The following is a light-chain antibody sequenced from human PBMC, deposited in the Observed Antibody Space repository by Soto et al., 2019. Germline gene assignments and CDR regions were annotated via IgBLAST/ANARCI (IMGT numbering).Light chain of an antibody. CDR2: GAS. Sequence: EIVLTQSPGTLSLSPGERATLSCRASQSVSSSYLAWYQQKPDQAPRLLIYGASSRATGIPDRFSGSGSGTDCTLTISRLEPEDFAVYYCQQYGSSPYTFGQGTKLEIK. CDR1: QSVSSSY. V-gene: IGKV3-20*01. J-gene: IGKJ2*01. CDR3: QQYGSSPYT.